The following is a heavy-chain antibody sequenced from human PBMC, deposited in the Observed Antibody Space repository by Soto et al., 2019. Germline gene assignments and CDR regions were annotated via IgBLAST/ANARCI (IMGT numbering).Heavy chain of an antibody. CDR3: AKGRSSMIVVVMDY. V-gene: IGHV3-9*01. CDR1: GFNFDNSA. Sequence: PGGSLRLSCVASGFNFDNSAMNWVRQVPGKGLEWVAGITWNSGNIFYADSVKGRFTISRDNAKKSLYLELNSLRPEDTALYYCAKGRSSMIVVVMDYWGQGTPVTVSS. J-gene: IGHJ4*02. D-gene: IGHD3-22*01. CDR2: ITWNSGNI.